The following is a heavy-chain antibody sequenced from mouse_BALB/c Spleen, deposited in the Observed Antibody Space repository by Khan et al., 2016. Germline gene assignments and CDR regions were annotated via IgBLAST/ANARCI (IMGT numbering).Heavy chain of an antibody. CDR3: TGSHGYYAMDY. D-gene: IGHD1-1*01. J-gene: IGHJ4*01. V-gene: IGHV3-1*02. Sequence: EVQLQESGPDLVKPSQSLSLTCTVTGYSITSGYSWHWIRQFPGNKLEWMGYIHYSGGTKYIPSLKSRISITRDTSKNQFFLQLNSVTPEDTAANDYTGSHGYYAMDYWGQGTSVTVSS. CDR1: GYSITSGYS. CDR2: IHYSGGT.